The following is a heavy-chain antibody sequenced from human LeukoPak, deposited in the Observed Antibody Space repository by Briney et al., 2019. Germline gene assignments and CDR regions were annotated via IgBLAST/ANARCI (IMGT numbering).Heavy chain of an antibody. D-gene: IGHD3-10*01. J-gene: IGHJ3*02. CDR3: ARDDTGQDAFDI. Sequence: RTSETLSLTCTVSGGSISSYYWSWIRQPPGKGLEWIGYIYYSGSTNYNPSLKSRVTISVDTSKNQFSLKLSSVTAADTAVYYCARDDTGQDAFDIWGQGTMVTVSS. CDR2: IYYSGST. CDR1: GGSISSYY. V-gene: IGHV4-59*01.